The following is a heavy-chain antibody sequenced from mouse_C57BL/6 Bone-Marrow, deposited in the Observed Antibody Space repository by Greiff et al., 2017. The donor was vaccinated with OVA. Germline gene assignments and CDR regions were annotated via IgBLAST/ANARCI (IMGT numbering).Heavy chain of an antibody. V-gene: IGHV1-64*01. CDR1: GYTFTSYW. CDR3: ARLGYGKGGDWYFDV. D-gene: IGHD2-1*01. CDR2: IHPNSGST. Sequence: VQLQQPGAELVKPGASVKLSCKASGYTFTSYWMHWVKQRPGQGLEWIGMIHPNSGSTNYNEKFKSKATLTVDKSSSTAYMQLSSLTSEDSAVYYCARLGYGKGGDWYFDVWGTGTTVTVSS. J-gene: IGHJ1*03.